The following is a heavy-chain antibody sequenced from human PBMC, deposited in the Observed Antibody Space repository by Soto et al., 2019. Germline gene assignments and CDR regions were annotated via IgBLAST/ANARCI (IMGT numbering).Heavy chain of an antibody. CDR3: ARGGTPIDY. J-gene: IGHJ4*02. CDR1: GYTFTNFG. CDR2: ISAYNGNT. D-gene: IGHD3-16*01. V-gene: IGHV1-18*01. Sequence: QVQLVQSGAEVKKPGASVKVSCKASGYTFTNFGISWVRQAPGQGLEWMGWISAYNGNTNYAQNFQGRVTMTTDTSTSKAYMALRSLRSDDTAVYSCARGGTPIDYGGQGTLVTVSS.